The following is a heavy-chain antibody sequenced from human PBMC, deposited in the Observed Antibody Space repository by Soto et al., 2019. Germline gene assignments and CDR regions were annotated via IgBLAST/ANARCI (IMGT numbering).Heavy chain of an antibody. CDR2: INPNSGGT. Sequence: QVHLVQSGAEVKKPGASVKVSCKASGYTFTDYYVHWVRQAPGQGLEWMGWINPNSGGTHFALKFQGRVTLTRDTSISTAYMELSSLRSDDTALYYCARDQLLLSNWIDPWGQGTLVTVSS. V-gene: IGHV1-2*02. D-gene: IGHD2-15*01. CDR3: ARDQLLLSNWIDP. J-gene: IGHJ5*02. CDR1: GYTFTDYY.